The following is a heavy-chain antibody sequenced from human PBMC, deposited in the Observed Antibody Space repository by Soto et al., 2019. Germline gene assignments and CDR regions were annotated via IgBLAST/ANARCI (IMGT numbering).Heavy chain of an antibody. J-gene: IGHJ4*02. D-gene: IGHD3-9*01. CDR2: IIPIFGTA. CDR3: ARVGSPGDIFTGYPTQPDY. V-gene: IGHV1-69*06. Sequence: QVQLVQSGAELKKPGSSVKVSCKASGGTFSIYAISWVRQAPGQGLAWMGWIIPIFGTANYAQKFQGRVTITADKSTSTAYMELSSLRSEDTAVYYCARVGSPGDIFTGYPTQPDYWGQGTLVTVSS. CDR1: GGTFSIYA.